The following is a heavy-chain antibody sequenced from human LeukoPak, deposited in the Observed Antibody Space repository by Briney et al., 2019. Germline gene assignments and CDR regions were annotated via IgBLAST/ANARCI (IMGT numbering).Heavy chain of an antibody. CDR1: GLTFSRYW. Sequence: GGSLRLSCAASGLTFSRYWMHWVRQAPGKGLVWVSRINTDGSSASYADAVKGRFTISRDNAKNTLYLQMNSLRAEDTALYYCANIGAAGNWGQGTLVTVSS. V-gene: IGHV3-74*01. J-gene: IGHJ4*02. CDR3: ANIGAAGN. D-gene: IGHD6-13*01. CDR2: INTDGSSA.